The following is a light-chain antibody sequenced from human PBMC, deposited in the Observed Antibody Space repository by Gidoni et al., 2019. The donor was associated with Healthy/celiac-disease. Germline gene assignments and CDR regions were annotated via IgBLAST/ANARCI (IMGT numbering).Light chain of an antibody. CDR3: QQYNNWPPLT. CDR2: GAS. CDR1: QSVSSN. V-gene: IGKV3-15*01. J-gene: IGKJ4*01. Sequence: ELVMTQSPATLSLSPGERDTLSCRASQSVSSNLAWYQQKPGQAPRLLIYGASTRATGIPARFSGSGSGTEFTLTISSLQSEDFAVYYCQQYNNWPPLTFGGXTKVEIK.